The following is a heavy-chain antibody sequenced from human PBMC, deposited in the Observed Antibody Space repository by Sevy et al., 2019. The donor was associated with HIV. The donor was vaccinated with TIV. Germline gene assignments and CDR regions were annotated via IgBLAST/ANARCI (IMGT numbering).Heavy chain of an antibody. J-gene: IGHJ4*02. CDR3: ARDPDRRGGVY. Sequence: GGSLRLSCAASGFTFSSYSMNWVRQAPGKGLEWVSYISSSSSTIYYADSVKGRFTISRDNAKNSLYLQMNGLRDEDTAVYYCARDPDRRGGVYWGQGTLVTVSS. CDR1: GFTFSSYS. V-gene: IGHV3-48*02. D-gene: IGHD3-16*01. CDR2: ISSSSSTI.